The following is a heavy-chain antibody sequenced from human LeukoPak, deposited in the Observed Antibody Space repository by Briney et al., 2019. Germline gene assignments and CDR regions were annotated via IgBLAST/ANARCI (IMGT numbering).Heavy chain of an antibody. V-gene: IGHV3-48*03. Sequence: QPGGSLRLSCAASGFTFSSYEMNWVRQAPGKGLEWVSYISSSGSTIYYADSVKGRFTISRDNAKNSLYLQMNSLRAEDTAVYYCARDSYRVPYGSGSYYSTFDYWGQGTLVTVSS. CDR2: ISSSGSTI. CDR3: ARDSYRVPYGSGSYYSTFDY. CDR1: GFTFSSYE. D-gene: IGHD3-10*01. J-gene: IGHJ4*02.